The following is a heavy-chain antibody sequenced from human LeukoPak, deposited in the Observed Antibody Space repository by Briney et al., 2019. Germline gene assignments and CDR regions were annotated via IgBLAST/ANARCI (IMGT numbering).Heavy chain of an antibody. CDR2: IIPIFGTA. V-gene: IGHV1-69*13. D-gene: IGHD6-19*01. CDR3: ASKPYSSGWYWETYGYGMDV. CDR1: GGTFSSYA. Sequence: GASVKVSCKASGGTFSSYAISWVRQAPGQGLEWMGGIIPIFGTANYAQKFQGRVTITADESTSTAYMELSSLRSEDTAVYYCASKPYSSGWYWETYGYGMDVWGQGTTVTVSS. J-gene: IGHJ6*02.